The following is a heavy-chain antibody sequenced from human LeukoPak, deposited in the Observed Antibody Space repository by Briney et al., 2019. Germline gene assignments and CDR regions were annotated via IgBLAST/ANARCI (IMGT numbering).Heavy chain of an antibody. CDR2: VNSNGNYI. J-gene: IGHJ6*03. D-gene: IGHD3-3*01. CDR3: VRVARYYDFKRQNYYYYMDV. V-gene: IGHV3-20*04. Sequence: RSGGSLRLSCAASGFIFDEFALHWVRLVPGKGLESVSGVNSNGNYIVYRESVRGRFTTWRDNATNSLFLQMESLRAEDTALYYCVRVARYYDFKRQNYYYYMDVWGKGTTVTVSS. CDR1: GFIFDEFA.